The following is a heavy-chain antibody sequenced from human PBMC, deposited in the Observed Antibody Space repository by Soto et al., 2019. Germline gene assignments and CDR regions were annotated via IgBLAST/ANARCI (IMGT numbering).Heavy chain of an antibody. J-gene: IGHJ6*02. Sequence: QLQLQESGPGLGKPSETLSLTCTVSGASINSSLYYWDWIRQSPGKGLEWIGSFSYSGSTYYNPSLKRRVTISVDTSKNQFSLKLISVTAADMAVYYCARQSTLVIYGMDVWGQGTTVIVSS. CDR1: GASINSSLYY. V-gene: IGHV4-39*01. CDR3: ARQSTLVIYGMDV. CDR2: FSYSGST. D-gene: IGHD3-9*01.